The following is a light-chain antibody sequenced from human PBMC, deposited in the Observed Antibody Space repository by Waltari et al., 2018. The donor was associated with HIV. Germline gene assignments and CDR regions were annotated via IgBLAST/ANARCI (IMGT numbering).Light chain of an antibody. CDR1: QGVSYR. J-gene: IGKJ5*01. Sequence: DIHMTQSPSSLSASVGDRVTITCRASQGVSYRLAWYQQTPGKAPKSLIHAASDLQTGVPSRFSGSGSGTEFTLTISNLQPEDFATYYCQQDNSYPLSFGQGTRLEI. V-gene: IGKV1-16*01. CDR2: AAS. CDR3: QQDNSYPLS.